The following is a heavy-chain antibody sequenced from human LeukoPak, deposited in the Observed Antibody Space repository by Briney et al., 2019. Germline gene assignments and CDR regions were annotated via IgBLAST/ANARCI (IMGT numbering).Heavy chain of an antibody. Sequence: GGSLRLSCAASGFTFSSYAMSWVRQAPGKGLEWVSAISGSGGSTYYADSVKGRFTISRDNSKNTLYLQMNSLRAEDTAVYYCATSRGSWPDYFDYWGQGTLVTVSS. CDR1: GFTFSSYA. D-gene: IGHD6-13*01. J-gene: IGHJ4*02. V-gene: IGHV3-23*01. CDR2: ISGSGGST. CDR3: ATSRGSWPDYFDY.